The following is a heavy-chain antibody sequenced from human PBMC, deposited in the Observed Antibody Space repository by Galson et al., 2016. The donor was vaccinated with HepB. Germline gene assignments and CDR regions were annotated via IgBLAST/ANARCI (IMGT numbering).Heavy chain of an antibody. D-gene: IGHD6-19*01. Sequence: LRLSCAASGFSFSNYDMYWVRQAPGKGLEWVSSIYTAGDTYYQDSVEGRFTVSRENAKNSLYLHMNSLRAGDTAVYYCVRGSYSSDWYRTSAYDFGMDVWCKEAPVTASS. CDR3: VRGSYSSDWYRTSAYDFGMDV. CDR2: IYTAGDT. J-gene: IGHJ6*04. CDR1: GFSFSNYD. V-gene: IGHV3-13*01.